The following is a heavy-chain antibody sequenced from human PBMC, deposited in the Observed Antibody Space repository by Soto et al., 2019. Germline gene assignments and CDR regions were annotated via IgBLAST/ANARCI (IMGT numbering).Heavy chain of an antibody. CDR2: INAGHGNT. CDR1: GYTFTSYA. V-gene: IGHV1-3*01. CDR3: GRDGGTVVNTIAMVY. J-gene: IGHJ4*02. Sequence: QVQLVQSGAEVKKPGASVKVSCKASGYTFTSYAMHWVRQAPGQRLEWMGWINAGHGNTKYSQKFQVRVTITRDTSASTAYMELSSLRSEDASVYICGRDGGTVVNTIAMVYWGQGTVVTFSS. D-gene: IGHD2-21*01.